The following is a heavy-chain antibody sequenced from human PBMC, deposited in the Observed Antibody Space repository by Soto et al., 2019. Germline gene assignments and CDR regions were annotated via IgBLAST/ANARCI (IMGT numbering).Heavy chain of an antibody. Sequence: GASVKVSCKVSGYSLTELSIHWVRQAPEKGLEWMGSFDPEDGQTINKQKFQDRVTMTGDTSSDTGYMELSNLRSENTAIYYCATSLELPLGVDIRGQGTTVTVSS. CDR3: ATSLELPLGVDI. CDR1: GYSLTELS. J-gene: IGHJ6*02. V-gene: IGHV1-24*01. D-gene: IGHD1-7*01. CDR2: FDPEDGQT.